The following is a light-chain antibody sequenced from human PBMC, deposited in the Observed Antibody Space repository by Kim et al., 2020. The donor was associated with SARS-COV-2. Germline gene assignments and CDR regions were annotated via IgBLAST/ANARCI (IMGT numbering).Light chain of an antibody. V-gene: IGLV1-44*01. CDR1: STNSGSKT. J-gene: IGLJ3*02. Sequence: GKRVTISWSGSSTNSGSKTVNWYQQLPGTAPKLRIYSNNQRPSGVPDRFSGSKSGTSASLAISGLQSEDEADYYCAAWDDSLNGWVFGGGTQLTVL. CDR3: AAWDDSLNGWV. CDR2: SNN.